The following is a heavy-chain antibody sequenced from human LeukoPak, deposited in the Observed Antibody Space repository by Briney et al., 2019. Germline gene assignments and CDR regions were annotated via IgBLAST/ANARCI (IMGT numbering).Heavy chain of an antibody. Sequence: PSETLSLTCTVSGGSISSYYWSWIRQPPGKGLEWIGYIYYSGSTNYNPSLKSRVTISVDTSKNQFSLKLNSVTAADTAVYYCARVYFDWLLKGFDAFDIWGQGTMVTVSS. CDR3: ARVYFDWLLKGFDAFDI. D-gene: IGHD3-9*01. V-gene: IGHV4-59*01. CDR1: GGSISSYY. J-gene: IGHJ3*02. CDR2: IYYSGST.